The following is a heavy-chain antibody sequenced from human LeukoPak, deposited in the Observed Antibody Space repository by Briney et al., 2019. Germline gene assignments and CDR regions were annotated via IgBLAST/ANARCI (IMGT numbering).Heavy chain of an antibody. CDR3: ARHEWAVVRGVFGY. V-gene: IGHV4-34*01. CDR2: INHSGST. CDR1: GGSFSGYY. J-gene: IGHJ4*02. D-gene: IGHD3-10*01. Sequence: SETLSLTCAVYGGSFSGYYWSWIRQPPGKGLEWIGEINHSGSTNYNPSLKSRVTISVDTSKNQFSLKLSSVTAADTAVYYCARHEWAVVRGVFGYWGQGTLVTVSS.